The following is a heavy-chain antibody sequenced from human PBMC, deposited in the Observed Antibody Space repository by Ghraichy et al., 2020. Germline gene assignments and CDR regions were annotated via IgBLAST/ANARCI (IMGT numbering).Heavy chain of an antibody. J-gene: IGHJ4*02. CDR1: GFTFSIYA. CDR2: ISGSGGST. Sequence: GGSLRLSCAASGFTFSIYAMSWVRQAPGKGLEWVSAISGSGGSTYYADSVKGRFTISRDNSKNTLYLQMNSLRAEDTAVHYCATVGARGAPPDYWGQGTLVTVSS. CDR3: ATVGARGAPPDY. V-gene: IGHV3-23*01. D-gene: IGHD3-16*01.